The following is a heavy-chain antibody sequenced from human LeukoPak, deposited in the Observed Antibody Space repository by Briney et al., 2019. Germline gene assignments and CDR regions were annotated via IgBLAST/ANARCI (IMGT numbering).Heavy chain of an antibody. J-gene: IGHJ4*02. CDR3: TRRALTATDYRSGWYEDY. D-gene: IGHD6-19*01. Sequence: GASVKVSCKASGGTFSSLPITWVRQAPGQGLEWVGGITPIFNAATYAQRLKGRVSITTDESTNTAYMELTSLRSEDTAAYYCTRRALTATDYRSGWYEDYWGQGTLVTVSS. CDR1: GGTFSSLP. CDR2: ITPIFNAA. V-gene: IGHV1-69*05.